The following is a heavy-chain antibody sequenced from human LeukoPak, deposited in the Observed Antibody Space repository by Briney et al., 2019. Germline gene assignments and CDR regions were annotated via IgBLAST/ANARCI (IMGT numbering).Heavy chain of an antibody. V-gene: IGHV4-38-2*02. CDR1: GFSISSGYY. D-gene: IGHD2-15*01. J-gene: IGHJ5*02. CDR3: ARRISGAWFDP. Sequence: PSETLSLTCSVSGFSISSGYYWGWIRQPPGKGLDWIGIIYHSGSTYYNPSLKSRVTMSVDTSKNQLSLKLSSVTAADTAVYYCARRISGAWFDPWGQGTLVTVSS. CDR2: IYHSGST.